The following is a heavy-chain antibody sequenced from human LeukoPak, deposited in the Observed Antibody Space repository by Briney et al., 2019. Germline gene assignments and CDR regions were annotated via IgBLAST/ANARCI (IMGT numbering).Heavy chain of an antibody. Sequence: GGPLRLSCAASRFTFSSYGMSWVRQAPGKGLEWVSAISGSGGRTYYADSVKGRFTISRDNSKNTLYLQMNSLRAEDTAVYYCAKPISYSSSWYLCCSDYWGQGTLVTVSS. D-gene: IGHD6-13*01. CDR2: ISGSGGRT. V-gene: IGHV3-23*01. CDR1: RFTFSSYG. J-gene: IGHJ4*02. CDR3: AKPISYSSSWYLCCSDY.